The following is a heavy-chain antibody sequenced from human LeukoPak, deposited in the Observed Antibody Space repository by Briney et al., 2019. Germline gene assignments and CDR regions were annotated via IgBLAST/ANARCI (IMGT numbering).Heavy chain of an antibody. CDR1: GFTFSSYG. J-gene: IGHJ4*02. D-gene: IGHD1-26*01. CDR2: ISYDGSNK. V-gene: IGHV3-30*03. CDR3: ASGIRAFDN. Sequence: GGSLRLSCAASGFTFSSYGMHWVRQAPGKGLEWVALISYDGSNKYYADSVKGRFTISRDNSKNTLYLQMNSLRGEDTAVYYCASGIRAFDNWGQGTLVTVSA.